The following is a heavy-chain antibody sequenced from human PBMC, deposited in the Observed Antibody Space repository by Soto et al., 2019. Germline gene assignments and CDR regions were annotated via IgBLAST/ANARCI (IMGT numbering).Heavy chain of an antibody. J-gene: IGHJ6*02. D-gene: IGHD3-22*01. V-gene: IGHV3-23*01. CDR1: GFTFSSYA. Sequence: GSLRLSCAASGFTFSSYAMSWVRQAPGKGLEWVSAISGSGGSTYYADSVKGRFTISRDNSKNTLYLQMNSLRAEDTAVYYCAKRIVGPESFGMDVWGQGTTVTAP. CDR3: AKRIVGPESFGMDV. CDR2: ISGSGGST.